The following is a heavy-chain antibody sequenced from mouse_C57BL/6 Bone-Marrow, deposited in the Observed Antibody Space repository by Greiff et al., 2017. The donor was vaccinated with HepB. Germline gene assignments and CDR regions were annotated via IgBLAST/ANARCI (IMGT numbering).Heavy chain of an antibody. CDR3: ARAYVYGAWFAY. Sequence: DVQLQESGPGLVKPSQSLSLTCSVTGYSITSGYYWNWIRQFPGNKLEWMGYISYDGSNNYNPSLKNRISITRDTSKNQFFLKLNSVTTEDTATYYCARAYVYGAWFAYWGQGTLVTVSA. J-gene: IGHJ3*01. D-gene: IGHD2-2*01. CDR1: GYSITSGYY. V-gene: IGHV3-6*01. CDR2: ISYDGSN.